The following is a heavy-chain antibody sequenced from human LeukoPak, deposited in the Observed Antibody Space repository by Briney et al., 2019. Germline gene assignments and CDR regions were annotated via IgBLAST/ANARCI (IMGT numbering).Heavy chain of an antibody. D-gene: IGHD3-22*01. Sequence: SVKVSCKASGGTFSSYAISWVRQAPGQGLEWMGGIIPIFGTANYAQKFQGRVTTTTDESTSTAYMELSSLRSEDTAVYYCARGDDEDYYDSSGYRYWGQGTLVTVSS. CDR3: ARGDDEDYYDSSGYRY. V-gene: IGHV1-69*05. CDR2: IIPIFGTA. CDR1: GGTFSSYA. J-gene: IGHJ4*02.